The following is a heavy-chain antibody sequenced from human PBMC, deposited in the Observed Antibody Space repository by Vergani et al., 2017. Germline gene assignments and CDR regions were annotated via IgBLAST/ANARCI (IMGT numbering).Heavy chain of an antibody. J-gene: IGHJ4*02. CDR2: ISSSGSTI. CDR1: GITFDDYA. V-gene: IGHV3-48*03. Sequence: EVQLVESGGVVVQPGGSLRLSCAASGITFDDYAMHWVRQAPGKGLEWVSYISSSGSTIYYADSVKGRFTISRDNAKNSLYLQMNSLRAEDTAVYYCARDLYYYDSSRYLDYWGQGTLVTVSS. CDR3: ARDLYYYDSSRYLDY. D-gene: IGHD3-22*01.